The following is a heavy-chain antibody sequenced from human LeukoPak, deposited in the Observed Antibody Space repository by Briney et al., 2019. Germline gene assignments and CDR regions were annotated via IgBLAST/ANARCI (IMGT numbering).Heavy chain of an antibody. CDR1: EYTFIGYY. J-gene: IGHJ3*02. D-gene: IGHD3-16*01. V-gene: IGHV1-2*02. CDR2: INPNGGAT. Sequence: GASVKVSCKASEYTFIGYYMHWVRQAHGQGPEWMGWINPNGGATNYAQKFQGRVTMTRDTSISTAYMELSRLRSDDTAVYYCARVRLNAFDIWGQGTMVTVSS. CDR3: ARVRLNAFDI.